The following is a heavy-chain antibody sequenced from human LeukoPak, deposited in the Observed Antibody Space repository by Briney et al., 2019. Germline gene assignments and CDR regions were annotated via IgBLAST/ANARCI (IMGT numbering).Heavy chain of an antibody. CDR3: VKGSDTSRPYYFDY. V-gene: IGHV3-23*01. J-gene: IGHJ4*02. CDR1: RFAFHNYA. D-gene: IGHD2-2*01. Sequence: GGSLRLSCAASRFAFHNYAMTWIRQAPERGLEWVSSISVDGGDIKYTDSAKGRFTISRDNSKGTLYLQMDSLRVEDTAVYYCVKGSDTSRPYYFDYWGQGTLVTVSS. CDR2: ISVDGGDI.